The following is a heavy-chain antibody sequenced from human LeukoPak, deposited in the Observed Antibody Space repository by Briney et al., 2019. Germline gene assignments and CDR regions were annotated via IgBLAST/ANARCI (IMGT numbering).Heavy chain of an antibody. V-gene: IGHV1-2*02. CDR1: GYTFTGYY. CDR2: INPNSGGT. J-gene: IGHJ6*03. CDR3: ASRHCSGGSCYRKGDYYHYMDA. D-gene: IGHD2-15*01. Sequence: GASVKVSCKASGYTFTGYYMHWVRQAPGQGLEWMGWINPNSGGTNYAQKFQGRVTMTRDTSISTAYMELSRLSSDDTAVYYCASRHCSGGSCYRKGDYYHYMDAWGKGTTVTVSS.